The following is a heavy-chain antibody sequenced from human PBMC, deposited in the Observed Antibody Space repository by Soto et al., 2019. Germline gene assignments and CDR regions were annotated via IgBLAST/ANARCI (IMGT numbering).Heavy chain of an antibody. Sequence: QVQLEQSGAELKKPGSSVKVSCEASGGSFMSYSFTWVRQAPGQGLEWMGRIIPIQNKANYALKFQDSVTMTADRSTRTVDMELRSLRPEDTAVYYCAKSLLVVDHAYMDVWGKGTTVTVSS. D-gene: IGHD2-15*01. CDR1: GGSFMSYS. V-gene: IGHV1-69*02. CDR3: AKSLLVVDHAYMDV. CDR2: IIPIQNKA. J-gene: IGHJ6*03.